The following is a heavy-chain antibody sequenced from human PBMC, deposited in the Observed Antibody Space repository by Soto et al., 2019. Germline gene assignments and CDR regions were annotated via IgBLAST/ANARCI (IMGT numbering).Heavy chain of an antibody. CDR1: GGSFSGYY. CDR2: INHSGST. Sequence: PSETQSLTCAVYGGSFSGYYWSWIRQPPGKGLEWIGEINHSGSTNYNPSLKSRVTISVDTSKNQFSLKLSSVTAADTAVYYCARPLPILESDIDYYGMDVWGQGTTVTVSS. V-gene: IGHV4-34*01. CDR3: ARPLPILESDIDYYGMDV. J-gene: IGHJ6*02.